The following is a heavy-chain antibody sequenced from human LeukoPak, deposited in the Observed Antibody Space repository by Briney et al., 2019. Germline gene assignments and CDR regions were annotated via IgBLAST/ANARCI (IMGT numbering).Heavy chain of an antibody. CDR2: ISGSGGST. J-gene: IGHJ3*02. CDR1: GFTFSSYA. Sequence: GGSLRLSCAASGFTFSSYAMSWVRQAPGEGLEWVSAISGSGGSTYYADSVKGRFAISRDNSKNTLYLQMNSLRAEDTAVYYCATEIPVNSDAFDIWGQGTMVTVSS. V-gene: IGHV3-23*01. D-gene: IGHD2-21*01. CDR3: ATEIPVNSDAFDI.